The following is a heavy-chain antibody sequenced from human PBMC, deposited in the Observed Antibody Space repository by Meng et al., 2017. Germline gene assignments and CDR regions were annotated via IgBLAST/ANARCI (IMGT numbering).Heavy chain of an antibody. CDR2: ISSSSSYI. Sequence: VALVGSGGGLVKSGGSRRLSCAPSGLTFSRYIMNWVRQAPGKGLEWVSSISSSSSYIYYADSVKGRFTISRDNAKNSLYLQMNSLRAEDTAVYYCARESHSSGWTYWGQGTLVTVSS. J-gene: IGHJ4*02. CDR1: GLTFSRYI. CDR3: ARESHSSGWTY. V-gene: IGHV3-21*01. D-gene: IGHD6-19*01.